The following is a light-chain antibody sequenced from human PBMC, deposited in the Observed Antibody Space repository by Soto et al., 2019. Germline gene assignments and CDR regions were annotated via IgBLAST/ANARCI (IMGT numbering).Light chain of an antibody. Sequence: QLVLTQSSSASASLGSSVKLTCILSSGHSTYIIAWHQQQPGKAPRFLMTLDRSGSYNRGSGVPDRFSGSSSGADRDLTISTLQFEDEGDYYCETWYSNTHKVFGGGTKLTVL. CDR3: ETWYSNTHKV. V-gene: IGLV4-60*02. CDR2: LDRSGSY. CDR1: SGHSTYI. J-gene: IGLJ3*02.